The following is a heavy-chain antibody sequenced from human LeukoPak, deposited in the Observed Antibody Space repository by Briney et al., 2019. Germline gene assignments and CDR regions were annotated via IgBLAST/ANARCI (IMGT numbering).Heavy chain of an antibody. CDR3: ARDKNYCSSTSCHPYFDY. CDR2: ISCSSSTI. J-gene: IGHJ4*02. V-gene: IGHV3-48*01. D-gene: IGHD2-2*01. Sequence: GGSLRLSCAASGFTFSSYSMNWVRQAPGKGLEWVSYISCSSSTIYYADSVKGRFTISRDNAKNSLYLQMNSLRAEDTAVYYCARDKNYCSSTSCHPYFDYWGQGTLVTVSS. CDR1: GFTFSSYS.